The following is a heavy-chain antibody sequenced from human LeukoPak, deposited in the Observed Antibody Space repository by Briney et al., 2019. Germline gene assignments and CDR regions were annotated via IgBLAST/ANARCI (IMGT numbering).Heavy chain of an antibody. Sequence: GGSLRLSCAASRFPFSNYAMHWVRQAPGKGLEWVTFISYVGTDTNYADSVKGRFTISRDDSKNTVYLLMSCLRVEDTAVYYCARDEGTDFDYWGQGTLVTVSS. V-gene: IGHV3-30*04. CDR2: ISYVGTDT. CDR1: RFPFSNYA. J-gene: IGHJ4*02. CDR3: ARDEGTDFDY.